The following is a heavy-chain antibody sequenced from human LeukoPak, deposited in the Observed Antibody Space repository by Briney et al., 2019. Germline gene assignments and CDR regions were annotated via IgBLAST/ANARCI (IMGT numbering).Heavy chain of an antibody. J-gene: IGHJ4*02. CDR2: ISWNSGSI. CDR3: ARGPSDTGYYCGDS. CDR1: GFTFDDYA. Sequence: PGGSLRLSCAASGFTFDDYAMHWVRQAPGKGLEWVSGISWNSGSIGYADSVKGRFTISRDNAKNTLYLQMNSLRIEDMAVYYCARGPSDTGYYCGDSWGLGTLVTVSS. V-gene: IGHV3-9*03. D-gene: IGHD3-22*01.